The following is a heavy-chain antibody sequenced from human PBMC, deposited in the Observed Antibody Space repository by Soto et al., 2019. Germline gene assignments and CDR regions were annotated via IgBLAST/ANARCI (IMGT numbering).Heavy chain of an antibody. J-gene: IGHJ4*02. V-gene: IGHV3-23*01. CDR2: ISGSGGST. CDR1: GFTFRSYA. D-gene: IGHD3-22*01. Sequence: PGGSLRLSCAASGFTFRSYAMSWVRQAPGKGLEWVSAISGSGGSTYYADSVKGRFTISRDNSKNTLYLQMNSLRAEDTAAYYCAKDGGGSSGYYYRSDYFDYWGQGTLVTVSS. CDR3: AKDGGGSSGYYYRSDYFDY.